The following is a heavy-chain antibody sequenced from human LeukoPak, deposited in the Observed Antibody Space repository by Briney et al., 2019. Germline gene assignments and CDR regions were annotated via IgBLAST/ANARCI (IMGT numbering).Heavy chain of an antibody. CDR3: GTLLSNGPFDY. V-gene: IGHV1-2*02. CDR1: GYTFTGYY. J-gene: IGHJ4*02. CDR2: IYPNSGDK. Sequence: GASVKVSCAASGYTFTGYYMHWVRQAPGQGLEWMGYIYPNSGDKKYAQTFKGGVTMTRDTSISTAYMELSGLRSDDTAVYYCGTLLSNGPFDYWGQGSLVTVSS.